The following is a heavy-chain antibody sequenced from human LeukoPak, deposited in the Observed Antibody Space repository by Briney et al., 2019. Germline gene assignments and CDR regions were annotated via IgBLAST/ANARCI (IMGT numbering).Heavy chain of an antibody. D-gene: IGHD5-24*01. J-gene: IGHJ4*02. V-gene: IGHV4-39*07. CDR1: GGSISSSSYY. CDR2: IYYSGST. CDR3: ARDYLGRYEMATIDY. Sequence: PSETLSLTCTVSGGSISSSSYYWGWIRQPPGKGLEWIGSIYYSGSTYYNPSLKSRVTISVDTSKNQFSLKLSSVTAADTAVYYCARDYLGRYEMATIDYWGQGTLVTVSS.